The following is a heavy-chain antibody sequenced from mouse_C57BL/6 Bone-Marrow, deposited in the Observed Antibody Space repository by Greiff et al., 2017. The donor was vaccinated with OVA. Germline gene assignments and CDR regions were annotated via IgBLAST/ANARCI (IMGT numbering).Heavy chain of an antibody. J-gene: IGHJ2*01. V-gene: IGHV1-82*01. CDR2: IYPGDGDT. Sequence: VQLQESGPELVKPGASVKISCKASGYAFSSSWMNWVKQRPGKGLEWIGRIYPGDGDTNYNGKFKGKATLTADKSSSTAYMQLSSLTSEDSAVYFCARGELNPSFDYWGQGTTLTVSS. CDR3: ARGELNPSFDY. CDR1: GYAFSSSW.